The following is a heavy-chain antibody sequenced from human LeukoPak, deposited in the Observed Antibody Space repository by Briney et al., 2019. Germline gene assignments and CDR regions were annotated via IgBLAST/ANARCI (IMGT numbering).Heavy chain of an antibody. CDR3: ARGPTTYYDFWSGYYAY. J-gene: IGHJ4*02. CDR2: INSDGSST. D-gene: IGHD3-3*01. CDR1: GFTFSSYW. Sequence: PGGSLRLSCAASGFTFSSYWMHWVRQAPGRGLVWVSRINSDGSSTSYADSVKGRFTISRDNAKNTLYLQMNSLRAEDTAVCYCARGPTTYYDFWSGYYAYWGQGTLVTVSS. V-gene: IGHV3-74*01.